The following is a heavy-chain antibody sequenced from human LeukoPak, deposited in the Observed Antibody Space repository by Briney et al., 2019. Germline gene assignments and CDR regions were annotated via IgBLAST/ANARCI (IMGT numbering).Heavy chain of an antibody. Sequence: SETLSLTCTVSGGSISRYYWSWIRQPPGKGLEWIGYISYSGSTYYNPSLKSRVTISVDTSKNQFSLKLSSVTAADTAVYYCARALVVVAATPYNWFDPWGQGTLVTVSS. J-gene: IGHJ5*02. CDR1: GGSISRYY. D-gene: IGHD2-15*01. CDR3: ARALVVVAATPYNWFDP. V-gene: IGHV4-59*12. CDR2: ISYSGST.